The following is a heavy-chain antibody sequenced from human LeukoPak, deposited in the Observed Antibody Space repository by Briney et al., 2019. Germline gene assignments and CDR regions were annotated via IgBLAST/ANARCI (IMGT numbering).Heavy chain of an antibody. Sequence: GGSLRLSCAASGLTFSSHWMHWVRQAPGKGLVWVSRITNDGSSTTYADSVKGRFTISRDNAKNSLYLQMNSLRAEDTAVYYCARAGDHSSLDYWGQGTLVTVSS. CDR3: ARAGDHSSLDY. D-gene: IGHD6-13*01. V-gene: IGHV3-74*01. J-gene: IGHJ4*02. CDR2: ITNDGSST. CDR1: GLTFSSHW.